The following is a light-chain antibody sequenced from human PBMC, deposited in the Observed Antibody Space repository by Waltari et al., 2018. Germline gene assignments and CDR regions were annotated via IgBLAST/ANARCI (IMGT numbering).Light chain of an antibody. J-gene: IGKJ2*01. CDR2: GSS. CDR1: QSVGYTY. V-gene: IGKV3-20*01. Sequence: EIVLTQSPGTLSLSPGERATLSCRASQSVGYTYLAWYQQTPGQAPRLLIYGSSRRATGSPDRLTGSGFGTDFTLTISRLEPEDFAVYYCHHSGSSPYTFGQGTKLEIK. CDR3: HHSGSSPYT.